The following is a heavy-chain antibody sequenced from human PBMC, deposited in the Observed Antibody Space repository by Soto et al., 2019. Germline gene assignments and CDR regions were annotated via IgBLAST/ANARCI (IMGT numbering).Heavy chain of an antibody. V-gene: IGHV4-30-4*01. D-gene: IGHD3-22*01. CDR2: IYYSGNT. J-gene: IGHJ5*02. CDR1: GGSISSGGSY. CDR3: ARVNYYYDSSGYYPNNWFDP. Sequence: SETLSLTCTVSGGSISSGGSYWGWIRQPPGKGLEWIGYIYYSGNTYFNPSLKSRVTLSVDTSKNQFSLNLSSVTAADTAVYYCARVNYYYDSSGYYPNNWFDPRGQGTLVTVSS.